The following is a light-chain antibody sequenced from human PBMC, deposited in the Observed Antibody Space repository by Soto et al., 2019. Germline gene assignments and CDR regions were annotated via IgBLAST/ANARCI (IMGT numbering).Light chain of an antibody. J-gene: IGKJ2*01. CDR2: DAS. V-gene: IGKV3-20*01. CDR1: QSVNNNY. CDR3: QQYGSSQYT. Sequence: EIVLTQSPGTLSLSPGERATLSCRASQSVNNNYLAWYQQKPGQAPRLLIYDASSRATGIPDRFSGSGSGTDFTLTISRLEPEDFAVYQCQQYGSSQYTFGQGTKLEIK.